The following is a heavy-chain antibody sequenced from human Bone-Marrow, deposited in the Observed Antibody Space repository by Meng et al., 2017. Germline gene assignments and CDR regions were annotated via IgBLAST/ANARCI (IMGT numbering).Heavy chain of an antibody. V-gene: IGHV4-34*01. CDR1: GGSFSGYY. D-gene: IGHD2-15*01. J-gene: IGHJ4*02. CDR3: ARGGYCSGGSCN. CDR2: INHSGST. Sequence: VQRQQWGAGLLKSSETLSLTCAVCGGSFSGYYWSWIRQPPGKGLEWIGEINHSGSTNYNPSLKSRVTISVDTSKNQFSLKLSSVTAADTAVYYCARGGYCSGGSCNWGQGTLVTVSS.